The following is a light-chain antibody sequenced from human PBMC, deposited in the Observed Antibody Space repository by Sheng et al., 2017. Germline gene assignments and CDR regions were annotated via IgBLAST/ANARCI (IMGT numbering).Light chain of an antibody. J-gene: IGKJ4*01. V-gene: IGKV1-12*01. CDR3: QQANSFPPT. CDR1: QGISTW. CDR2: AAS. Sequence: DIHMTQSPSSVSASVGDRVTITCRASQGISTWLAWYQQKPGKGPKLLIYAASSLQNGVPSRFSGSGSGTDFTLTINSLQPEDFATYFCQQANSFPPTFVGGTERWRSN.